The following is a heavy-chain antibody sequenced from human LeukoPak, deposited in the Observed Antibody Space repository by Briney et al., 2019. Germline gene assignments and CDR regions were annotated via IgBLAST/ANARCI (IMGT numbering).Heavy chain of an antibody. J-gene: IGHJ4*02. V-gene: IGHV3-9*01. CDR3: AKDKGPTVTSTQGFDY. CDR2: ISWNSGSI. Sequence: GGSLRLSCAASGFNFDDYAMHWVRQAPGKGLEWVSGISWNSGSIGYADSVTGRFTISRDNAKNSLYLQMNSLRAEDTALYYCAKDKGPTVTSTQGFDYWGQGTLVTVSS. CDR1: GFNFDDYA. D-gene: IGHD4-17*01.